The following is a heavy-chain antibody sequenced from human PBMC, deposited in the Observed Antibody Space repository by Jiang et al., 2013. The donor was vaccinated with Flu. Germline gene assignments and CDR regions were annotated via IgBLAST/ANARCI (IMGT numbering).Heavy chain of an antibody. CDR3: ARDGSNCSGGSCYSGWFDP. J-gene: IGHJ5*02. V-gene: IGHV1-69*04. Sequence: TFSSYAISXVRQAPGQGLEWMGRIIPILGIANYAQKFQGRVTITADKSTSTAYMELSSLRSEDTAVYYCARDGSNCSGGSCYSGWFDPWGQGTLVTVSS. CDR1: TFSSYA. D-gene: IGHD2-15*01. CDR2: IIPILGIA.